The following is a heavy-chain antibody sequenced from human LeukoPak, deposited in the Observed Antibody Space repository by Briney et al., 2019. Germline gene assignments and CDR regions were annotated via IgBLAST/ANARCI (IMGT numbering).Heavy chain of an antibody. J-gene: IGHJ4*02. CDR2: IRSKANGGTT. CDR3: HYGGGDY. CDR1: GFTFGDYA. V-gene: IGHV3-49*04. Sequence: GGSLRLSCAASGFTFGDYAMSWVRQAPGKGLEWVGFIRSKANGGTTEYAASVKGRFTISRDDSKSIANLQMNSLKTEDTAVYYRHYGGGDYWGQGTLVTVSS. D-gene: IGHD4-23*01.